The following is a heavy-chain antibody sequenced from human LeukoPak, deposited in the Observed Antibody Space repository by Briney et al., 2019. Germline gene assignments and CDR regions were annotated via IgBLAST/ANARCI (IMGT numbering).Heavy chain of an antibody. V-gene: IGHV1-18*01. CDR3: ARDKEGEWLSTPDY. J-gene: IGHJ4*02. CDR1: GYTFTSYG. D-gene: IGHD3-16*01. CDR2: ISAYNGNT. Sequence: ASVKVSCKASGYTFTSYGISWVRQAPGQGLEWMGWISAYNGNTNYAQKLQGRVTMTTDTSTSTAYMELRSLRSDDTAVYDCARDKEGEWLSTPDYWGQGTLVTVSS.